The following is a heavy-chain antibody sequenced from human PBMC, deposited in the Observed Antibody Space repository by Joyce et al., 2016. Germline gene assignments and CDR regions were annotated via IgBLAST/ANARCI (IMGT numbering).Heavy chain of an antibody. V-gene: IGHV5-51*01. CDR1: GFRFSSYW. J-gene: IGHJ4*02. D-gene: IGHD1-14*01. Sequence: EVQLVQSGAEVKKPGESLKISCKGSGFRFSSYWIGWVRQKPGKGLEWMGVMSPGDSDTKYRPSFRGQVTFSVDASTNTAFLQWASLKASDTAMYFCARHQKPDLGDIWGQGTLVTVSS. CDR2: MSPGDSDT. CDR3: ARHQKPDLGDI.